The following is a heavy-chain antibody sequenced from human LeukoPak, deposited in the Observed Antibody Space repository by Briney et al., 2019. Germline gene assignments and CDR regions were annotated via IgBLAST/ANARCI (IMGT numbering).Heavy chain of an antibody. Sequence: ASVKVSCKASGGTFSSYATSWVRQAPGQGLEWMGRIIPIFGTANYAQKFQGRVTITTDESTSTAYMELSSLRSEDTAVYYCARNLHYYDSSGYLDYWGQGTLVTVSS. CDR2: IIPIFGTA. D-gene: IGHD3-22*01. V-gene: IGHV1-69*05. CDR3: ARNLHYYDSSGYLDY. CDR1: GGTFSSYA. J-gene: IGHJ4*02.